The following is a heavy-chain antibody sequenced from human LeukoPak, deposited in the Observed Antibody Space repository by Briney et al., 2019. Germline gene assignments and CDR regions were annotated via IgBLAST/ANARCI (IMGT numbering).Heavy chain of an antibody. Sequence: GWCLRLSCAASGFTFSSYWMHWVRPAPGKGLVWVSRINSDGSSTTYADSVKGRFTISRDNAKNMLYLQMNSLRAEDTAVYYCATERAGRDGYIVFDYWGQGTLVTVSS. V-gene: IGHV3-74*01. CDR3: ATERAGRDGYIVFDY. D-gene: IGHD5-24*01. J-gene: IGHJ4*02. CDR1: GFTFSSYW. CDR2: INSDGSST.